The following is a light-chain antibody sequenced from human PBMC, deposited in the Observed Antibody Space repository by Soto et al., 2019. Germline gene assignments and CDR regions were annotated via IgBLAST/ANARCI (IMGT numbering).Light chain of an antibody. V-gene: IGLV1-47*01. CDR3: AAWDDSLSGWV. CDR1: RSNIGSNY. CDR2: KNN. J-gene: IGLJ3*02. Sequence: QLVLTQPPSASGTFGQRVTISCSGSRSNIGSNYVYWYQQLPGTAPKLLIYKNNQRPSGVPDRFSGSKSGSSASLAISGLRSEDEADYYCAAWDDSLSGWVFGGGTKLTVL.